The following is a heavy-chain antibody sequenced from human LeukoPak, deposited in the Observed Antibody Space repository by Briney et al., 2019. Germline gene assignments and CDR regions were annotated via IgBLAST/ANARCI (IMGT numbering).Heavy chain of an antibody. CDR2: IYYTGST. J-gene: IGHJ4*02. CDR3: ARDRPGGSSLDY. Sequence: SETLSLTCTVSGGSISGSYWSWIRQPPGKGLEWIGYIYYTGSTNYNPSLKSRVTISVDTSKNQFSLKLSSVTAADTAVYYCARDRPGGSSLDYWGQGTLVTVSS. V-gene: IGHV4-59*01. CDR1: GGSISGSY. D-gene: IGHD6-13*01.